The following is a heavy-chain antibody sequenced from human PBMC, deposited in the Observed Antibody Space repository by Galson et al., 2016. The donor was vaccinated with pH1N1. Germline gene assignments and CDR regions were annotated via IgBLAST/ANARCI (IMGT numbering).Heavy chain of an antibody. Sequence: SLRLSCAASGFTFSGSAMHWVRQASGKGLEWVGRIRSKADSYATAYAASMKGRFTISSDDSKNTTFLQMNSLNTEDTAVYYCTRSRGYGFDYWGQGTLVNVSS. CDR3: TRSRGYGFDY. J-gene: IGHJ4*02. CDR2: IRSKADSYAT. D-gene: IGHD5-12*01. CDR1: GFTFSGSA. V-gene: IGHV3-73*01.